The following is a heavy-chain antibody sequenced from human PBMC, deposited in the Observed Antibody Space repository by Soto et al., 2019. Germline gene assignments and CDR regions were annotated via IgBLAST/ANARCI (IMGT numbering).Heavy chain of an antibody. CDR3: ARQPGLQSFDY. D-gene: IGHD5-12*01. V-gene: IGHV4-39*01. J-gene: IGHJ4*02. CDR2: IYYSGST. CDR1: GGSISSSSYY. Sequence: QLQLQESGPGLVKPSETLSLTCTVSGGSISSSSYYWGWIRQPPGKGLEWIGSIYYSGSTYYNPSLKSRVTISVDTSNNQFSLKLSSVTAAETAVYYCARQPGLQSFDYWGQGTLVTVSS.